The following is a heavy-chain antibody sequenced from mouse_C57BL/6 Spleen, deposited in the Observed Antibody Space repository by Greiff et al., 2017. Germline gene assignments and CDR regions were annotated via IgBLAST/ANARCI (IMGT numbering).Heavy chain of an antibody. Sequence: QVQLQQSGPGLVQPSQSLSITCTVSGFSLTSYGVHWVRQSPGKGLEWLGVIWSGGSTDYNAAFISRRSISKDNSKSQVFFKMNSLQADDTAIYYCARKGDYYAMDYWGQGTSVTVSS. CDR1: GFSLTSYG. J-gene: IGHJ4*01. CDR3: ARKGDYYAMDY. V-gene: IGHV2-2*01. CDR2: IWSGGST.